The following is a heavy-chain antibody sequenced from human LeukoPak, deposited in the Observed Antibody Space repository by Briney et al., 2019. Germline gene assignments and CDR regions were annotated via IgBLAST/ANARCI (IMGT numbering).Heavy chain of an antibody. V-gene: IGHV1-24*01. CDR3: ATPKTTNDDAFDI. Sequence: ASVKVSCKVSGYTLTELSMHWVRQAPGKGLEWMGGFDPEDGETIYAQKFQGRVTMTEDTSTDTAYMEPSSLRSEDTAVYYCATPKTTNDDAFDIWGQGTMVTVSS. J-gene: IGHJ3*02. CDR1: GYTLTELS. D-gene: IGHD1-1*01. CDR2: FDPEDGET.